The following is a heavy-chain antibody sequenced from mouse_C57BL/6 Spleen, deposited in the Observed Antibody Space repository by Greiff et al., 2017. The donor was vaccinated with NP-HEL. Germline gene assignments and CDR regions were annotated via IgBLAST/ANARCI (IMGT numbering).Heavy chain of an antibody. J-gene: IGHJ2*01. D-gene: IGHD2-5*01. V-gene: IGHV1-20*01. Sequence: DVKLQESGPELVKPGDSVKISCKASGYSFTGYFMNWVMQSHGKSLEWIGRINPYNGDTFYNQKFKGKATLTVDKSSSTAHMELRSLTSEDSAVYYCAREGDSNENFDYWGQGTTLTVSS. CDR1: GYSFTGYF. CDR2: INPYNGDT. CDR3: AREGDSNENFDY.